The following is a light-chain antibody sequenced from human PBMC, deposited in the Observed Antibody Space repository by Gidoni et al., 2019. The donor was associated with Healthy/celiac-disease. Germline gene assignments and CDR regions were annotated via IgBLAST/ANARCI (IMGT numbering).Light chain of an antibody. V-gene: IGLV3-21*04. CDR3: QVWDSSSDLL. J-gene: IGLJ2*01. CDR2: YDS. Sequence: SYVLTQPPSVSVAPGTTATITCGANNIGSKSVHWYQQKPGQAPVLVIYYDSDRPSGIPERFSGSNSGNTATLTISRVEAGDEADYYCQVWDSSSDLLFGGGTKLTVL. CDR1: NIGSKS.